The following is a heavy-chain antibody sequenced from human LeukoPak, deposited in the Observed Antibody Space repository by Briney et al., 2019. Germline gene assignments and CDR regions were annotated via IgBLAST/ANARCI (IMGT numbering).Heavy chain of an antibody. J-gene: IGHJ5*02. CDR1: GYTFTRYY. V-gene: IGHV1-69*05. Sequence: ASVKVSCKASGYTFTRYYIHWVRQAPGQGLEWMGGIIPIFGTANYAQKFQGRVTITTDESTSTAYMELSSLRSEDTAVYYCARALGWFDPWGQGTLVTVSS. D-gene: IGHD6-6*01. CDR2: IIPIFGTA. CDR3: ARALGWFDP.